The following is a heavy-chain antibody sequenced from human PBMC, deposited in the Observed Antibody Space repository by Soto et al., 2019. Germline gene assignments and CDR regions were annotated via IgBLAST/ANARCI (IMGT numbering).Heavy chain of an antibody. J-gene: IGHJ4*02. Sequence: SETLSLTCTVSGGSISSGGYSWSWIRQPPGKGLEWIGYIYHSGSTYYNPSLKTRVTISLDKSKSQFSLKLNSVTAADSAVYFCARLEGLATISYYFDFWGQGALVTVSS. CDR1: GGSISSGGYS. CDR2: IYHSGST. CDR3: ARLEGLATISYYFDF. V-gene: IGHV4-30-2*01. D-gene: IGHD3-9*01.